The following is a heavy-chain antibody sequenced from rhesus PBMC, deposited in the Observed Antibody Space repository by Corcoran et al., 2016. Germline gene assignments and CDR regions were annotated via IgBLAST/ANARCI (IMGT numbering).Heavy chain of an antibody. CDR1: GYSISRNY. CDR2: IYGSSGRT. Sequence: QVQLQESGPGLVKPSETLSLPCAVSGYSISRNYWSLLRPPPGMGLEWSGYIYGSSGRTYYNPSLKSRVTISTDTSKNQFSLKLSSVTAADTAVYYCARETVGTLDYWGQGVLVTVSS. CDR3: ARETVGTLDY. V-gene: IGHV4-165*01. J-gene: IGHJ4*01. D-gene: IGHD5-24*01.